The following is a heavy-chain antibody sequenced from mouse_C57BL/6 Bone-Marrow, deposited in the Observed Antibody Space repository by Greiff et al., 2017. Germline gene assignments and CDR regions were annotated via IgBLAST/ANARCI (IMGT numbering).Heavy chain of an antibody. D-gene: IGHD6-1*01. CDR2: IDPEDGDT. CDR1: GFNIKDYY. CDR3: AYLLSSRSYFDV. Sequence: VQLQQSGAELVKPGASVKLSCTASGFNIKDYYMHWVKQRTEQGLEWIGRIDPEDGDTKYAPKFQGKATITADTSSNTAYLQLSILTSEDTSVYYCAYLLSSRSYFDVWGTGPTVTVSS. V-gene: IGHV14-2*01. J-gene: IGHJ1*03.